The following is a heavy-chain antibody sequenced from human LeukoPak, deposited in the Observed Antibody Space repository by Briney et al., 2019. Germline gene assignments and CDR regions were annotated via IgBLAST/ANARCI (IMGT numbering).Heavy chain of an antibody. CDR3: ARVRYSSRNPRGAFDI. D-gene: IGHD6-13*01. J-gene: IGHJ3*02. CDR1: GGSISSSSYY. CDR2: INHSGST. Sequence: SETLSLTCTVSGGSISSSSYYWGWIRQPPGKGLEWIGEINHSGSTNYNPSLKSRVTISVDTSKNQFSLKLSSVTAADTAVYYCARVRYSSRNPRGAFDIWGQGTMVTVSS. V-gene: IGHV4-39*07.